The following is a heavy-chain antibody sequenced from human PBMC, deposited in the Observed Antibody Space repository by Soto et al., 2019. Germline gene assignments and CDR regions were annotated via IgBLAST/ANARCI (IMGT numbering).Heavy chain of an antibody. Sequence: PGGSLRLSCAASGFTFSSYGMHWVRQAPGKGLEWVAVISYDGSNKYYADSVKGRFTISRDNSKNTLYLQMNSLRAEDTAVYYCAKDRRGNYYGSGSVYFDYWGQGTLVTVSS. CDR3: AKDRRGNYYGSGSVYFDY. D-gene: IGHD3-10*01. J-gene: IGHJ4*02. CDR2: ISYDGSNK. CDR1: GFTFSSYG. V-gene: IGHV3-30*18.